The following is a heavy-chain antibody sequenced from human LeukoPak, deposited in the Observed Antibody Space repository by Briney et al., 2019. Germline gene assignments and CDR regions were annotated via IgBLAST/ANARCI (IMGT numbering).Heavy chain of an antibody. CDR1: GYTFTSYG. V-gene: IGHV1-18*01. Sequence: ASVKVSCKASGYTFTSYGISWVRQARGQGLEWMGWISAHSGDTNYVQKFQGRVTVTRDTSTSTAYMELRSLRSDDTAVYYCARDPGGFGDPFDYWGQGTLVTVSS. CDR3: ARDPGGFGDPFDY. J-gene: IGHJ4*02. CDR2: ISAHSGDT. D-gene: IGHD3-10*01.